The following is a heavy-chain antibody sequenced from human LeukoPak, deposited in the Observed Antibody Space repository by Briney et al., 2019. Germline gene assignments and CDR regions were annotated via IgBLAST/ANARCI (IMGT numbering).Heavy chain of an antibody. CDR2: INPNSGGT. V-gene: IGHV1-2*02. CDR3: ARDGVRVRGVITSSYKGY. D-gene: IGHD3-10*01. CDR1: GYTFTGYY. J-gene: IGHJ4*02. Sequence: ASVTVSCKASGYTFTGYYMHWVRQAPGQGLEWMGWINPNSGGTNYAQKFQGRVTMTRDTSISTAYMELSRLRSDDTAVYYCARDGVRVRGVITSSYKGYWGQGTLVTVSS.